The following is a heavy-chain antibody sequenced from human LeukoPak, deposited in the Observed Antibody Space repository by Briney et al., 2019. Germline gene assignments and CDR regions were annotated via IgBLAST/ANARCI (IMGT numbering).Heavy chain of an antibody. V-gene: IGHV3-74*01. Sequence: GGSLRLSCAASGFTFSSYWMNWVRQAPGKELVWDSRIASDGSSTTYADSVKGRFSISRDNAKNTLYLQMNSLRVEDTAVYYCARGRPHGNDYWGQGTLVTVSS. CDR1: GFTFSSYW. D-gene: IGHD4-23*01. CDR3: ARGRPHGNDY. CDR2: IASDGSST. J-gene: IGHJ4*02.